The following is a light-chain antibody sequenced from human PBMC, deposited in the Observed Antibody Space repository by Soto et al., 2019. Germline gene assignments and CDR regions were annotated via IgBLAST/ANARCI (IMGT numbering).Light chain of an antibody. V-gene: IGKV3-15*01. CDR1: QSVRSN. J-gene: IGKJ1*01. CDR2: GAS. CDR3: QQYGSSPRT. Sequence: EVVMTQSPATLSVSPGERVTRSCRASQSVRSNLAWYQQKPGQSPRLLIYGASTRATGIPARFSGSGSGTEFTLTISSLQSEDVAVYYCQQYGSSPRTLGQGTKVDIK.